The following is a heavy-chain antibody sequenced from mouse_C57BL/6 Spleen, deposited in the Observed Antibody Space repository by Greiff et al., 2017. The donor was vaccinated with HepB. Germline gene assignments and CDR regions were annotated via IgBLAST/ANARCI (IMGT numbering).Heavy chain of an antibody. CDR2: INPNNGGT. CDR1: GYTFTDYN. J-gene: IGHJ2*01. Sequence: EVKLVESGPELVKPGASVKMSCKASGYTFTDYNMHWVKQSHGKSLEWIGYINPNNGGTSYNQKFKGKATLTVNKSSSTAYMELRSLTSEYSAVYYCASGGSSFDYWGQGTTLTVSS. V-gene: IGHV1-22*01. CDR3: ASGGSSFDY. D-gene: IGHD1-1*01.